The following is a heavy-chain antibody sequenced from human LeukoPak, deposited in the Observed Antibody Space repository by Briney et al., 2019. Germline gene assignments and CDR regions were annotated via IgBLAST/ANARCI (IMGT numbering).Heavy chain of an antibody. D-gene: IGHD4-17*01. CDR1: GFTFISYE. V-gene: IGHV3-48*03. Sequence: GGSLRLSCAASGFTFISYEMNWVRQAPGKGLEWVSYISSSGSTIYYADSVKGRFTISRNNAKNSLYLQMNSLRAEDTAVDYCARDWDYGDHCDYWGQGTLVTVSS. J-gene: IGHJ4*02. CDR2: ISSSGSTI. CDR3: ARDWDYGDHCDY.